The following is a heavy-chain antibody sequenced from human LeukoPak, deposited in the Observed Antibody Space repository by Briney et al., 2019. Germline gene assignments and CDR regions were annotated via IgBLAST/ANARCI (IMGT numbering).Heavy chain of an antibody. CDR1: GFTFSSYA. CDR2: ISSNGGST. Sequence: GGSLRLSCAASGFTFSSYAMHWVRQAPGKGLEYVSAISSNGGSTYYANSVKGRFTISGDNSKNTLYLQMGSLRAEDMAVYYCARGPYYYDSSGYYVIGDYWGQGTLVTVSS. CDR3: ARGPYYYDSSGYYVIGDY. J-gene: IGHJ4*02. V-gene: IGHV3-64*01. D-gene: IGHD3-22*01.